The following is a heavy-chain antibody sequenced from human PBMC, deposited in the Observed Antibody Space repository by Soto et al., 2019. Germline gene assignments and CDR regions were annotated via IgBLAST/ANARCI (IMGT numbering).Heavy chain of an antibody. CDR1: GGSISSYY. Sequence: QVQLQESGPGLVKPSETLSLTCTVSGGSISSYYWSWIRQPPGKGLEWIGYIYYSGSTNYNPSLKSRVTISVDTSKNQFSLKLSSVPAADTAVYYCARGGGSGSYFVYYYGMDVWGQGTTVTVSS. CDR3: ARGGGSGSYFVYYYGMDV. V-gene: IGHV4-59*01. J-gene: IGHJ6*02. D-gene: IGHD3-10*01. CDR2: IYYSGST.